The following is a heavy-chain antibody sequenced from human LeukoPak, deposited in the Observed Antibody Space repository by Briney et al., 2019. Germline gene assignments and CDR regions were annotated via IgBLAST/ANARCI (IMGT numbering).Heavy chain of an antibody. CDR2: IYYSGST. D-gene: IGHD3-10*01. Sequence: PSETLSLTCTVSGGSISSYYWSWIRQPPGKGLEWIGYIYYSGSTNYNPSLKSRVTISVDTSKNQFSLKLSSVTAADTAVYYCARHGLGRNYYGSGSYLPFDYWGQGTLVTVSS. CDR1: GGSISSYY. V-gene: IGHV4-59*08. CDR3: ARHGLGRNYYGSGSYLPFDY. J-gene: IGHJ4*02.